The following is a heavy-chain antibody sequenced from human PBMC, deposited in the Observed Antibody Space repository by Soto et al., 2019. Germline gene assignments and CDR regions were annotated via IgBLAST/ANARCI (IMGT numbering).Heavy chain of an antibody. CDR1: GFIFGNYM. CDR3: APHVYCSGGSCHYDAFDI. J-gene: IGHJ3*02. CDR2: ISESGDST. D-gene: IGHD2-15*01. Sequence: EVQLVESGGGLVQPGESLRLSCAVSGFIFGNYMMTWVSQAPGKGLEWVSTISESGDSTYYADSVKGRFTISRDSSKNTLYLQMDSLGAEDTAVYYCAPHVYCSGGSCHYDAFDIRGQGTMVTVSS. V-gene: IGHV3-23*04.